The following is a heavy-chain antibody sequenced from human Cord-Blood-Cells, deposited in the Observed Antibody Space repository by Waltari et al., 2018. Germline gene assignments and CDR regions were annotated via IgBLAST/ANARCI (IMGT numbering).Heavy chain of an antibody. J-gene: IGHJ3*02. D-gene: IGHD2-21*01. V-gene: IGHV3-30-3*01. CDR3: AREEIAAFDI. CDR2: ISYDGSNK. Sequence: QVQLVESGGGVVQPGRSLRLSCAASGFTFSSYAMHWVRQAPGKGLEWVAVISYDGSNKYYADSVKGRFTISRDNSRNTLYLQMNSVRAEDTAVYYCAREEIAAFDIWGQGTMVTVSS. CDR1: GFTFSSYA.